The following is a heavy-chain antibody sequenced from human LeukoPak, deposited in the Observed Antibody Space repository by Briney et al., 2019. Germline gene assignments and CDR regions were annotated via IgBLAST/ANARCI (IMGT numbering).Heavy chain of an antibody. Sequence: SETLSLTCAVYGGSFSGYYWSWIRQPPGKGLEWIGEINHSGSTNYNPSLKSRVTISVDTSKNQFSLKLNSVTAADTAVYYCARGPYGDYFDYWGQGTLVTVSS. CDR2: INHSGST. V-gene: IGHV4-34*01. D-gene: IGHD4-17*01. CDR1: GGSFSGYY. CDR3: ARGPYGDYFDY. J-gene: IGHJ4*02.